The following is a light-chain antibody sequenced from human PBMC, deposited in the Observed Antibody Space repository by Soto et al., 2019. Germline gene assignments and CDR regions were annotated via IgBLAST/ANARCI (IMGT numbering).Light chain of an antibody. J-gene: IGLJ1*01. CDR3: SSYRRGNTPYV. CDR2: DVS. CDR1: GSDVGAYNF. V-gene: IGLV2-14*03. Sequence: QSALTQPASVSGSPGQSITISCTGTGSDVGAYNFVSWYRQHPGKVPELIIFDVSKRPSGAFNRFSGSKSANTASLTISGLQAEDEADYYCSSYRRGNTPYVFGTGTKVTVL.